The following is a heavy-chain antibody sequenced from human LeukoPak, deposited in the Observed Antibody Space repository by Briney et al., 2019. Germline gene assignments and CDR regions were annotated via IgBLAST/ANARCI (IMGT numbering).Heavy chain of an antibody. J-gene: IGHJ4*02. D-gene: IGHD1-26*01. Sequence: SVKGRFTISRGNSQNTLDLQMNSLRAEDTAVYYCARDLSERYSTDYWGQGTLVTVSS. V-gene: IGHV3-30*01. CDR3: ARDLSERYSTDY.